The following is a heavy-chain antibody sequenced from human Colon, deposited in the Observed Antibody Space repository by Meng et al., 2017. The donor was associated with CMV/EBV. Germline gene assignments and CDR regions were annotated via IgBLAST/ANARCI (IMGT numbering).Heavy chain of an antibody. V-gene: IGHV1-2*02. J-gene: IGHJ4*02. D-gene: IGHD5/OR15-5a*01. CDR2: MNPNNGDT. CDR3: ATLSIYDSTISDF. CDR1: GYPFTIHY. Sequence: CKPSGYPFTIHYIHWVRQAPGRGLEWMGWMNPNNGDTNYAQKFQDRVEMTRDTTVNTAYLDLTSLRSADTAVYYCATLSIYDSTISDFWGQGTLVTVSS.